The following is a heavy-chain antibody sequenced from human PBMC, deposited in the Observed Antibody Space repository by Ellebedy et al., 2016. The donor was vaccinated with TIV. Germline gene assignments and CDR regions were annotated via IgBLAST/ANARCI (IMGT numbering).Heavy chain of an antibody. J-gene: IGHJ1*01. Sequence: SETLSLTXTVSGGSISSSSYYWGWISQPPGKGLEWIGEIKYSGSTNYNPSLKSRANISTDTSKNQFSLKLSSVIAADTAVYFCARGATGATAGKRLQHWGQGTLVTVSS. D-gene: IGHD6-13*01. CDR1: GGSISSSSYY. CDR2: IKYSGST. V-gene: IGHV4-39*07. CDR3: ARGATGATAGKRLQH.